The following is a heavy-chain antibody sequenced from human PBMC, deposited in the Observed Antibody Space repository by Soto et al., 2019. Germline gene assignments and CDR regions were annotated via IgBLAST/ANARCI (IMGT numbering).Heavy chain of an antibody. V-gene: IGHV1-18*01. Sequence: ASVKVSCKASGYTFTSYGISWVRQAPGQGLEWMGWISAYNGNTNYAQKLQGRVTMTTDTSTSTAYMELRSLRSDDTAVYYCARDVVVIPFGGFTCWGQGSLVTVSS. CDR3: ARDVVVIPFGGFTC. J-gene: IGHJ4*02. CDR2: ISAYNGNT. CDR1: GYTFTSYG. D-gene: IGHD3-16*01.